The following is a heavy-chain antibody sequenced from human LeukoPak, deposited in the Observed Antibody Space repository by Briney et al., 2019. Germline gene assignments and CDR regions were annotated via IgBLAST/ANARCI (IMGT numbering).Heavy chain of an antibody. Sequence: SETLSLTCTVSGGSISSSSYYWGWIRQPPGKGLEWIGSIYYSGSTYYNPSLKSRVTISVDTSKNQFSLKLSSVTAADTAVYYCARDPRPLLWFGEYAGGLDYWGQGTLVTVSS. D-gene: IGHD3-10*01. J-gene: IGHJ4*02. CDR2: IYYSGST. CDR1: GGSISSSSYY. CDR3: ARDPRPLLWFGEYAGGLDY. V-gene: IGHV4-39*07.